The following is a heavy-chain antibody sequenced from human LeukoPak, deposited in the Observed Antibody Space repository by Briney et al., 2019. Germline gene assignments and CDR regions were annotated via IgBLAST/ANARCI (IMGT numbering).Heavy chain of an antibody. D-gene: IGHD6-19*01. CDR2: ISSSSSYI. V-gene: IGHV3-21*01. Sequence: PGGSLRLSCAASGFTFSSYSMSWVRQAPGKGLEWVSSISSSSSYIYYADSVKGRFTISRDNAKNSLYLQMNSLRAEDTAVYYCARTPYSSGWEPFDYWGQGTLVTVSS. CDR3: ARTPYSSGWEPFDY. J-gene: IGHJ4*02. CDR1: GFTFSSYS.